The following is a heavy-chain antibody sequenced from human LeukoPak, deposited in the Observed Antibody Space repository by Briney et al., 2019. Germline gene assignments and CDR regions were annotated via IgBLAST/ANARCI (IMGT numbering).Heavy chain of an antibody. CDR1: GFTFSSYA. Sequence: GGSLRLSCVASGFTFSSYAMSWVRQAPGKGLEWVSVISGSGSRIYNADSVKGRFTISRDNAKNSLYLQMNSLRAEDTAVYYCAELGITMIGGVWGKGTTVTISS. D-gene: IGHD3-10*02. V-gene: IGHV3-23*01. CDR3: AELGITMIGGV. J-gene: IGHJ6*04. CDR2: ISGSGSRI.